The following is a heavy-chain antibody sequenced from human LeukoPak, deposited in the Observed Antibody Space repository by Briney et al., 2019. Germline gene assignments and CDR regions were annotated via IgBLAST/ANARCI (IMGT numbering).Heavy chain of an antibody. CDR3: ASLVLYCSGGSCYGVDY. D-gene: IGHD2-15*01. CDR1: GFTFSSYS. CDR2: ISSSSSYI. J-gene: IGHJ4*02. V-gene: IGHV3-21*01. Sequence: GGSLRLSRAASGFTFSSYSMNWVRQAPGKGLEWVSSISSSSSYIYYADSVKGRFTISRDNAKNSLYLQMNSLRAEDTAVYYCASLVLYCSGGSCYGVDYWGQGTLVTVSS.